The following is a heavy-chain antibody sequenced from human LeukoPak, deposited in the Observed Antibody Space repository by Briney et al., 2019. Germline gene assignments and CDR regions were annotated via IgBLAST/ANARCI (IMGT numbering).Heavy chain of an antibody. CDR3: ATFESTDYYYYMDV. J-gene: IGHJ6*03. CDR2: ISSSSTI. V-gene: IGHV3-48*04. CDR1: GFTFSSYS. Sequence: GGSLRLSCAASGFTFSSYSMNWVRQAPGTGLEWVSYISSSSTIYYADSVKGRFTISRDNAKNSLYLQMNSLRAEDTAVYYCATFESTDYYYYMDVWGKGTTVTVSS. D-gene: IGHD3-16*01.